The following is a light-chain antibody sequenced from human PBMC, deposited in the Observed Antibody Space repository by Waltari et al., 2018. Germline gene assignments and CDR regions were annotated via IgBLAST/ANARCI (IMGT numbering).Light chain of an antibody. CDR1: QSISSSY. V-gene: IGKV3-20*01. J-gene: IGKJ1*01. CDR2: GAS. Sequence: EIVLTQSPGTLSLSPGERGTLSCRASQSISSSYLAWYQQKPGQAPRPLIYGASSRATGVPDRFSGIGSGTDFTLTISGLEPEDFAVYYCQQYGSSPRAFGQGTKVEIK. CDR3: QQYGSSPRA.